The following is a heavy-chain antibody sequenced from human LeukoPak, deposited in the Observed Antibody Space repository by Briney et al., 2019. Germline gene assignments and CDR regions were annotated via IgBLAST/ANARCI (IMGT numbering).Heavy chain of an antibody. CDR3: SGYYGMDV. CDR1: GFTFSSYS. V-gene: IGHV3-21*01. J-gene: IGHJ6*04. Sequence: SGGSLRLSCAASGFTFSSYSMNWVRQAPGKGLEWVSSISSSSNYIYYADSVKGRFTISRDNAKNLLYLQMNSLRAEDTAVYYCSGYYGMDVWGKGTTVTVSS. CDR2: ISSSSNYI.